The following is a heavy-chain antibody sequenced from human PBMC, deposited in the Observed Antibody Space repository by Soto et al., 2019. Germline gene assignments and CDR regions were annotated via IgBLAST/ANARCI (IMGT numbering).Heavy chain of an antibody. D-gene: IGHD6-6*01. CDR2: IIPIFGTA. CDR3: AREGSSSYYFDY. V-gene: IGHV1-69*13. J-gene: IGHJ4*02. Sequence: SVKVSCKASGYTFTSYAMHWVRQAPGQGLEWMGGIIPIFGTANYAQKFQGRVTITADESTSTAYMELSSLRSEDTAVYYCAREGSSSYYFDYWGQGTLVTVSS. CDR1: GYTFTSYA.